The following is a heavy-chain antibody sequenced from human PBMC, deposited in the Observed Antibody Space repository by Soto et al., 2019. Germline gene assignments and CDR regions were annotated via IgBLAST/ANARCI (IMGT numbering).Heavy chain of an antibody. V-gene: IGHV1-18*01. CDR3: ARASGYYDFWSGYPGGSGMDV. CDR1: GYTFTSYG. Sequence: ASVKVSCKASGYTFTSYGISWVRQAPGQGLEWMGWISAYNGNTNYAQKLQGRVTMTTDTSTSTAHMELRSLRSDDTAVYYCARASGYYDFWSGYPGGSGMDVWGQGTTVTVSS. D-gene: IGHD3-3*01. CDR2: ISAYNGNT. J-gene: IGHJ6*02.